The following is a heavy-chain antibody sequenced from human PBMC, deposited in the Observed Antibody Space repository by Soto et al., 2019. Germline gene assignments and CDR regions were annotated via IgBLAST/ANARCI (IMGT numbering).Heavy chain of an antibody. Sequence: ASVEVSCKASGGTFSNYALNWVRQAPGQGLEWMGGVTPIFATSNYAQKFQGRVTISADESTGTAYMELTSLRSEDTAVYYCATSPPDSRGYSAYYYAMDVWGQGTTVTVSS. CDR2: VTPIFATS. CDR3: ATSPPDSRGYSAYYYAMDV. CDR1: GGTFSNYA. D-gene: IGHD3-22*01. J-gene: IGHJ6*02. V-gene: IGHV1-69*13.